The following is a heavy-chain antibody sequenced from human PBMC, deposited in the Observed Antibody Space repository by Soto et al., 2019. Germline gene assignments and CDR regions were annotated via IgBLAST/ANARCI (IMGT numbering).Heavy chain of an antibody. V-gene: IGHV1-69*01. D-gene: IGHD6-13*01. CDR2: IIPIFGTA. Sequence: QVQLVQSGAEVKKPGSSVKVSCKASGGTFSSYAISWVRQAPGQGLEWMGGIIPIFGTANYAQKFQGRVTITADESTSKAYMELSSLRSEDTAVYYCASCQLVQMSRSRWTSGYGMDVWGQGTTVTVSS. J-gene: IGHJ6*02. CDR1: GGTFSSYA. CDR3: ASCQLVQMSRSRWTSGYGMDV.